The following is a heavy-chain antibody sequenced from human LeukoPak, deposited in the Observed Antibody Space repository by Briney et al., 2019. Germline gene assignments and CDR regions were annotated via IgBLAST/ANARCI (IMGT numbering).Heavy chain of an antibody. CDR2: IIPIFGTA. J-gene: IGHJ1*01. D-gene: IGHD6-13*01. CDR1: GGTFSSYA. CDR3: ARDRIAAAGSYFQH. Sequence: SVKLSCKASGGTFSSYAISWVRQAPGQGLEWMGRIIPIFGTANYAQKFQGRVTITTDESTSTAYMELSSLRSEDTAVYYCARDRIAAAGSYFQHWGQGTLVTVSS. V-gene: IGHV1-69*05.